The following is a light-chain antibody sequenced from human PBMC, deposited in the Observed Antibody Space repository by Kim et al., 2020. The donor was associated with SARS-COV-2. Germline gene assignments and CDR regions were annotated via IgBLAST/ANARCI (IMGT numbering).Light chain of an antibody. V-gene: IGKV3-15*01. Sequence: EIVMTQSPATLSVSPGERATLSCRASQSVSSNLAWYQQKPGQAPRLLIYGASTRATGIPGRFSGSWSGTEFTLTISSLQSEDFAVYYCQQYSLWPLTFGGGTKVDIK. J-gene: IGKJ4*01. CDR2: GAS. CDR1: QSVSSN. CDR3: QQYSLWPLT.